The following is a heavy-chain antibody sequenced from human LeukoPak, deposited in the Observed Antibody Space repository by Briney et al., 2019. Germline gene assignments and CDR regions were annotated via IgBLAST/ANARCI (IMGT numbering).Heavy chain of an antibody. CDR3: ARTPPAFDI. D-gene: IGHD2-15*01. CDR1: GFTFSSCS. CDR2: ISSSSSYI. J-gene: IGHJ3*02. Sequence: PGGSLRLSCAASGFTFSSCSMNWVRQASGKGLEWVSSISSSSSYIYYADSVEGRFTISRDNAQNSLYLQMNSLGAEDTAVYYCARTPPAFDIWGQGTMVTVSS. V-gene: IGHV3-21*01.